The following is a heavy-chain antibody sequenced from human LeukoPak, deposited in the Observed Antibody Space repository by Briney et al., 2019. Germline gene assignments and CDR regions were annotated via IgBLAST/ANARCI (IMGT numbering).Heavy chain of an antibody. V-gene: IGHV1-24*01. D-gene: IGHD3-10*02. J-gene: IGHJ3*01. CDR2: FDAENGEM. CDR3: ATEDPSGLDVLLN. Sequence: ASMKVSCKISGFLLRESSMHWVRQAPGKGLEWMGGFDAENGEMIYAQKLQGRVTMTEDISTDTAYMERSDLRSDDTAVYYCATEDPSGLDVLLNWGQGTVVTVPS. CDR1: GFLLRESS.